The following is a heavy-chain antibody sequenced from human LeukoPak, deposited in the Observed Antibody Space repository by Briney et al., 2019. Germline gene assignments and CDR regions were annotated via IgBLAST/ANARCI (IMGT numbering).Heavy chain of an antibody. CDR3: AKDRGRNYYGSGSYLPDAFDI. J-gene: IGHJ3*02. CDR2: ISGSGGST. CDR1: GFTFSSYA. D-gene: IGHD3-10*01. V-gene: IGHV3-23*01. Sequence: PGGSLRLSCAASGFTFSSYAMSWVRQAPGKGLEWVSAISGSGGSTYYADSVKGRFTISRDNSKNTLYLQMNSLRAEDTAVYYCAKDRGRNYYGSGSYLPDAFDIWGQGTMVTVSS.